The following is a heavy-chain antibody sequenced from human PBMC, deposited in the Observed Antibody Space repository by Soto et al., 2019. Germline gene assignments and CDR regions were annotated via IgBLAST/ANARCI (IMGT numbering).Heavy chain of an antibody. CDR1: GFTFSSYG. J-gene: IGHJ4*02. D-gene: IGHD6-13*01. Sequence: QVQLVESGGGVVQPGRSLRLSCAASGFTFSSYGMHWVRQAPGKGLEWVAVISYDGSNKYYADSVKGRFTISRYNSKNTLYLQMNSLRAEDTAVYYCAKDSSSRVAADYWGQGTLVTVSS. CDR2: ISYDGSNK. V-gene: IGHV3-30*18. CDR3: AKDSSSRVAADY.